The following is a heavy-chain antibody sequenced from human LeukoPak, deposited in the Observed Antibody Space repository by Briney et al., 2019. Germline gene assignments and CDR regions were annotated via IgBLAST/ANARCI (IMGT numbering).Heavy chain of an antibody. V-gene: IGHV3-15*01. J-gene: IGHJ4*02. Sequence: GGSLRLSCAASGFTLSDAWVTWVRQPPGKGLEWVGRIKRRTDGGTIDYAAPVKGRFTISRDDSKNMLHLQMNSLKTDDTAVYYCTTDYDRIWGSYRVRPNYWGQGTLVTVSS. D-gene: IGHD3-16*02. CDR1: GFTLSDAW. CDR2: IKRRTDGGTI. CDR3: TTDYDRIWGSYRVRPNY.